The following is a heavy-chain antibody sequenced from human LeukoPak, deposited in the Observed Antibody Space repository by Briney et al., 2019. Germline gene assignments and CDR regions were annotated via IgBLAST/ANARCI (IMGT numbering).Heavy chain of an antibody. V-gene: IGHV3-21*01. Sequence: GGSLRLSCAASGFTFSSYSMNWVRQAPGKGLEWVSSISSSSSYIYYADSVKGRFTISRDNAKNSLYLQMNSLRAEDTAVYYCTEQIAVAGGFGYWGQGTLVTVSS. CDR1: GFTFSSYS. CDR3: TEQIAVAGGFGY. J-gene: IGHJ4*02. D-gene: IGHD6-19*01. CDR2: ISSSSSYI.